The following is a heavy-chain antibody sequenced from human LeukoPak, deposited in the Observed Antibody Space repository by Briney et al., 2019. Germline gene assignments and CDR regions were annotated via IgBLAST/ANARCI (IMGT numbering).Heavy chain of an antibody. CDR1: GFTFTSSA. V-gene: IGHV1-58*01. D-gene: IGHD6-19*01. CDR2: IVVGSGNT. Sequence: SVKVSCKASGFTFTSSAVQWVRQARGQRLEWIGWIVVGSGNTNYAQKFQERGTITRDMSTSTAYMELSSLRSEGTAVYYCAADTSLYSSGWYSGTVDYWGQGTLVTVSS. J-gene: IGHJ4*02. CDR3: AADTSLYSSGWYSGTVDY.